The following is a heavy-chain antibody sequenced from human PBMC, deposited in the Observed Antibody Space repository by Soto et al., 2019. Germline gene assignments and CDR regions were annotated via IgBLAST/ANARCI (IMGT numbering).Heavy chain of an antibody. J-gene: IGHJ6*02. CDR3: ARAPWGGDSYGMDV. CDR1: GFTFSSYS. Sequence: GRSMRLSCAASGFTFSSYSMNWVRQDPGKGLEWVSSISSSSSYIYYADSVKGRFTISRDNAKNSLYLQMNSLRAEDTAVYYCARAPWGGDSYGMDVWGQGTTVTVSS. V-gene: IGHV3-21*01. D-gene: IGHD2-21*02. CDR2: ISSSSSYI.